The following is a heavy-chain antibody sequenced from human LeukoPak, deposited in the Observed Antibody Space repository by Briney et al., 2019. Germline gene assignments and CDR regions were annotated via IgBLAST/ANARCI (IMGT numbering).Heavy chain of an antibody. CDR2: FDPEDGET. CDR1: GYTLTELS. J-gene: IGHJ4*02. D-gene: IGHD5-18*01. CDR3: ARDLVDTAMVTQLAFDY. V-gene: IGHV1-24*01. Sequence: ASVKVSCKVSGYTLTELSMHWVRQAPGKGLEWMGGFDPEDGETIYAQKFQGRVTMTRDTSTSTVYMELSSLRSEDTAVYYCARDLVDTAMVTQLAFDYWGQGTLVTVSS.